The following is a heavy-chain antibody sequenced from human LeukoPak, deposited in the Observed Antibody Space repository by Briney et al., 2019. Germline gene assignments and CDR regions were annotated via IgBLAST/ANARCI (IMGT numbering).Heavy chain of an antibody. V-gene: IGHV1-69*06. J-gene: IGHJ4*02. CDR2: VIPMFGTA. D-gene: IGHD3-22*01. Sequence: SVKVSCKASGGTFSTYAISWVRQAPGQGLEWMGRVIPMFGTADYAQKFQGRVTITADNSTSTAYMELSSLRSEDTAVYYCTRHYDSSGYPSLNYFDYWGQGTLVTVSS. CDR3: TRHYDSSGYPSLNYFDY. CDR1: GGTFSTYA.